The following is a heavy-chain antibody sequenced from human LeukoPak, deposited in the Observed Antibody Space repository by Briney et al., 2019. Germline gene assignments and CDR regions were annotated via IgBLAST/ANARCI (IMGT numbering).Heavy chain of an antibody. D-gene: IGHD3-3*01. V-gene: IGHV3-30*03. CDR2: ISYDGSNK. CDR1: GFTFSSYG. CDR3: AGQLELRFLEWLFDY. J-gene: IGHJ4*02. Sequence: GRSLRLSCAASGFTFSSYGMHWVRQAPGKGLEWVAVISYDGSNKYYADSVKGRFTISRDNSKNTLYLQMNSLRAEDTAAYYCAGQLELRFLEWLFDYWGQGTLVTVSS.